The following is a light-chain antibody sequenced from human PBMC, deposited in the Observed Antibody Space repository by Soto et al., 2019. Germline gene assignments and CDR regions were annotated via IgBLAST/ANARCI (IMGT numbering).Light chain of an antibody. CDR2: DVS. J-gene: IGLJ2*01. Sequence: QSALNQPASVSGSPGQSITISCTGTKDDIGDYNLVSWYQQHPGKAPKLIIFDVSDRPAGVSDRFSASKSGNTASLTISGLQAEDEADYYCTSYSITSALEVFGGGTKLTVL. V-gene: IGLV2-14*03. CDR1: KDDIGDYNL. CDR3: TSYSITSALEV.